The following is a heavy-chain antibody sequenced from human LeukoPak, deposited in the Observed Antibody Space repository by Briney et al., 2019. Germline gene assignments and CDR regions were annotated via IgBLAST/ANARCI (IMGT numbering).Heavy chain of an antibody. CDR2: ISGSGGNT. V-gene: IGHV3-23*01. J-gene: IGHJ4*02. Sequence: GRSLRLSCAASGFTFSSYATRWVRHAPGKGLEWDSAISGSGGNTFYTDSVQGQFPISRHNSKDTLYLQMNSLRAEDTAVYYCARDFHYFFDYCGQGTLVTVSS. CDR3: ARDFHYFFDY. D-gene: IGHD2/OR15-2a*01. CDR1: GFTFSSYA.